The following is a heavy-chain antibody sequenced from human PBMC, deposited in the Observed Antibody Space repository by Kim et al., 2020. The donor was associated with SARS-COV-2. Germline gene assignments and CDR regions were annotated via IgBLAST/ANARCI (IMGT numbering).Heavy chain of an antibody. D-gene: IGHD6-13*01. V-gene: IGHV3-23*01. Sequence: GGSLRLSCAASGFTFSSYAMSWVRQAPGKGLEWVSAISGSGGSTYYADSVKGRLTISRDNSKNTLNLQMNSLRAEDTAVYYCAKEGIIAAAGTGEIWYFDLWGRGTLVTVSS. CDR1: GFTFSSYA. CDR3: AKEGIIAAAGTGEIWYFDL. J-gene: IGHJ2*01. CDR2: ISGSGGST.